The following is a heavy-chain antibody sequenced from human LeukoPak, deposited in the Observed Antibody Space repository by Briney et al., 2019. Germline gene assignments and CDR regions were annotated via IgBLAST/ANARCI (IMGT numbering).Heavy chain of an antibody. CDR3: AKDAYGDYVGYFDY. V-gene: IGHV3-9*01. D-gene: IGHD4-17*01. Sequence: HPGGSLRLSCAASGFTFSSYAMSWVRQAPGKGLEWVSGISWNSGSIGYADSVKGRFTISRDNAKNSLYLQMNSLRAEDTALYYCAKDAYGDYVGYFDYWGQGTLVTVSS. CDR2: ISWNSGSI. J-gene: IGHJ4*02. CDR1: GFTFSSYA.